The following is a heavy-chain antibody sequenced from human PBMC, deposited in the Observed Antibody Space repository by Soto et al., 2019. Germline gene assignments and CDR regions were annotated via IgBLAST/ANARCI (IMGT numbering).Heavy chain of an antibody. D-gene: IGHD6-13*01. CDR3: ARDRAGALYFDY. Sequence: QVQLQESGPGLVKPSQTLSLTCTVSGGSISSGGYFWSWIRQHPGKGLEWIGYIYYSGSTYYNPSLKSRVTISVDTSKNQFSLKLSSVTAADTAVYYCARDRAGALYFDYWGQGTLVTVSS. V-gene: IGHV4-31*03. CDR2: IYYSGST. CDR1: GGSISSGGYF. J-gene: IGHJ4*02.